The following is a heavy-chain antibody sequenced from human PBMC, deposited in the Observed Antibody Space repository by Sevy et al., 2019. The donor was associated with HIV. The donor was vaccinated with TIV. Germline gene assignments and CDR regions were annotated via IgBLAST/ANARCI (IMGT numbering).Heavy chain of an antibody. CDR1: GFTFSSYS. Sequence: GGSLRLSCAASGFTFSSYSMNWVRQAPGKGLEWVSSFSSRSTFTYYADSLKGRFTISRDNAKNSLYLQMNSLRVEDTAVYYCAREGDSSPFDPWGQGTLVTVSS. CDR3: AREGDSSPFDP. CDR2: FSSRSTFT. J-gene: IGHJ5*02. D-gene: IGHD3-22*01. V-gene: IGHV3-21*01.